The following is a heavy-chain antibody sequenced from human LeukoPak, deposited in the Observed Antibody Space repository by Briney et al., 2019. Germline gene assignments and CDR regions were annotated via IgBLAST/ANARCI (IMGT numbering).Heavy chain of an antibody. D-gene: IGHD1-26*01. CDR1: GGSISSSSYY. CDR2: IYYSGST. Sequence: PSETLSLTCTVPGGSISSSSYYWGWIRQPPGKGLEWIGSIYYSGSTYYNPSLKSRVTISVDTSKNQFSLKLSSVTAADTAVYYCARTPVGATTIDYFDYWGQGTLVTVSS. J-gene: IGHJ4*02. CDR3: ARTPVGATTIDYFDY. V-gene: IGHV4-39*01.